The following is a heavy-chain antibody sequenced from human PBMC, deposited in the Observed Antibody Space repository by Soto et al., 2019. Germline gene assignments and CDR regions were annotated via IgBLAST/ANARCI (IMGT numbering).Heavy chain of an antibody. CDR2: IYYSGST. J-gene: IGHJ3*02. D-gene: IGHD4-17*01. V-gene: IGHV4-59*01. CDR1: GGSISSYY. Sequence: PSETLSLTCTVSGGSISSYYGSWILQPPGKGLEWIGYIYYSGSTNYNPSLKSRVTISVDTSKNQFSLKLSSVTAADTAVYYCASITVTTNAFDIWGQGTMVTVSS. CDR3: ASITVTTNAFDI.